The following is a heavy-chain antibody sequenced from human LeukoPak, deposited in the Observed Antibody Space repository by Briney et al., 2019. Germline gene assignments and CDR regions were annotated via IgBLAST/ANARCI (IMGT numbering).Heavy chain of an antibody. J-gene: IGHJ4*02. CDR2: IKEDGTAK. CDR3: ARGGRAAAGLPPVDD. D-gene: IGHD6-13*01. V-gene: IGHV3-7*01. Sequence: PGGSLRLSCVASGFSFSDYWMSWVRQAPGKGLEWVANIKEDGTAKFYGDSVKGRFTVSRDNAQNSLFLQLNNLRAEDTGVYFCARGGRAAAGLPPVDDWGQGTLVTVSS. CDR1: GFSFSDYW.